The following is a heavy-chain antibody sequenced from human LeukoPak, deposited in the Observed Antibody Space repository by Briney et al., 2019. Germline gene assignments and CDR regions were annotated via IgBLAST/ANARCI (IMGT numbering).Heavy chain of an antibody. CDR3: TRQGPTVDY. CDR2: IRSKANSYAT. J-gene: IGHJ4*02. CDR1: GFTFSGSA. V-gene: IGHV3-73*01. Sequence: GGSLRLSCAASGFTFSGSAMHWVRQASGKGLEWVGRIRSKANSYATAYAASVKGRFTISRDDSKNTAYLQMNSLKTEDTAVYYGTRQGPTVDYWGQGTLVTVSS.